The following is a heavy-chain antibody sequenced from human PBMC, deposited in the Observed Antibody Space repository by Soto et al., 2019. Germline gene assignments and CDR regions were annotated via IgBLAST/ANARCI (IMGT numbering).Heavy chain of an antibody. CDR3: ARDGANDYSNSYYYYGMDV. CDR2: TYYRSKWYN. Sequence: QTLSLTCAISGDSVSSNSAAWNWIRQSPSRGLEWLGRTYYRSKWYNDYAVSVKSRITINPDTSKNQFSLQLNSVTPEDTAVYYCARDGANDYSNSYYYYGMDVWGQGTTVTVSS. D-gene: IGHD4-4*01. J-gene: IGHJ6*02. CDR1: GDSVSSNSAA. V-gene: IGHV6-1*01.